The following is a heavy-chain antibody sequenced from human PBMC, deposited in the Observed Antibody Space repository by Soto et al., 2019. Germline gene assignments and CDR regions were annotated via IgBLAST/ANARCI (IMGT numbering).Heavy chain of an antibody. Sequence: SETLSLTWTVSGGCISSGGYYWSWSLQHPGKGLEWIWYIYYIGSTYYNPSLKSRVTISVDTSKNQFSLKLSSVTAADTDVYYGERFSLTGPISWGQGTLVTVSA. D-gene: IGHD3-10*01. CDR3: ERFSLTGPIS. J-gene: IGHJ4*02. CDR2: IYYIGST. CDR1: GGCISSGGYY. V-gene: IGHV4-31*02.